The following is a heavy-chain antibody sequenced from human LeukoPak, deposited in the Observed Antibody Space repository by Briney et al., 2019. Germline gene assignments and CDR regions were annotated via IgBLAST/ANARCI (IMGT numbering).Heavy chain of an antibody. J-gene: IGHJ4*02. CDR1: GFTFSSYW. D-gene: IGHD2-2*01. V-gene: IGHV3-7*01. CDR2: LKQDGSQI. CDR3: AREYCSGTSCYGYFDY. Sequence: PGGSLRLSCATSGFTFSSYWMSWVRRAPGKGQEWVANLKQDGSQIFYVDSVKGRFTISRDTAKNSLSLQMNSLRDEDTAVYYGAREYCSGTSCYGYFDYWGQGTLVTVSS.